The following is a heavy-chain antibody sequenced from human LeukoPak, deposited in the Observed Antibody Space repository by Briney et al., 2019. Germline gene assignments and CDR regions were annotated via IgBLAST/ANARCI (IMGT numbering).Heavy chain of an antibody. Sequence: PSETLSLTCTVSGGSISSYYWSWIRQPAGKGLEWIGRIYTSGSTNYNPSLKSRVTMSVDTSKNQFSLKLSSVTAADTAVYYCARDGEYDSSKEANRGLDYWGQGTLVTVSS. J-gene: IGHJ4*02. CDR2: IYTSGST. CDR1: GGSISSYY. V-gene: IGHV4-4*07. D-gene: IGHD3-22*01. CDR3: ARDGEYDSSKEANRGLDY.